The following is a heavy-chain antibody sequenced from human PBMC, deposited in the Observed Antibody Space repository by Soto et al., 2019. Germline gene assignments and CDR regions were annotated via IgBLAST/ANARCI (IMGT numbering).Heavy chain of an antibody. CDR3: ARGYPQPGYSSSWVFDY. CDR1: GGSINSGGYY. V-gene: IGHV4-31*03. CDR2: IFYSGST. D-gene: IGHD6-13*01. Sequence: QVQLQESGPGLVKPSQTLSLICTVSGGSINSGGYYWNWIRQHPGKGLEWIGYIFYSGSTYYNPFLRSRVTISADPSENQFSLNLSSVTAADTAVYFCARGYPQPGYSSSWVFDYWGQGTLVNVSS. J-gene: IGHJ4*02.